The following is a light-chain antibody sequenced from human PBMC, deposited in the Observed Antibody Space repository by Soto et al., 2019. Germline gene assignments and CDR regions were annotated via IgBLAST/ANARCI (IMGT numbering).Light chain of an antibody. CDR2: EVS. Sequence: QSALTQPPSASGSPGQSVTISCTGTSSDVGSYKFVSWYQQHPGKAPKLMMYEVSKRPSGVPDRFSGSKSGNTASLTVSGRQAEDEADYFCSSYAGNYNLVFGGGTKLTVL. CDR3: SSYAGNYNLV. CDR1: SSDVGSYKF. J-gene: IGLJ2*01. V-gene: IGLV2-8*01.